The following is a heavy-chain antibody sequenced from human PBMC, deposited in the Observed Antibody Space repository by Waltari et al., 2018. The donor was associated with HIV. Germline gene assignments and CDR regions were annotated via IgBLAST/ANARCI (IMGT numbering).Heavy chain of an antibody. V-gene: IGHV1-18*01. CDR2: ISAYDGNK. J-gene: IGHJ6*02. D-gene: IGHD3-10*01. Sequence: VQLVQSGPEMRKPGASVKISCRASGFTFTNYVLSWVRPAPGQGLEWLGWISAYDGNKDSAQKFKSRITLTTDTSTTTAYLEVRSLRSDDTAIYYCVRGGGSWLYDMFYYQGLDVWGQGTTVIVSS. CDR3: VRGGGSWLYDMFYYQGLDV. CDR1: GFTFTNYV.